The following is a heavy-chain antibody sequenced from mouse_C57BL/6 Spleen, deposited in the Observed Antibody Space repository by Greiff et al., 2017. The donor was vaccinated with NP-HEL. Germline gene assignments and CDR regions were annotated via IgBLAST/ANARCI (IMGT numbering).Heavy chain of an antibody. Sequence: EVQVVESGGGLVKPGGSLKLSCAASGFTFSSYAMSWVRQTPEKRLEWVATISDGGSYTYYPDNVKGRFTISRDNAKNNLYLQMSHLKSEDTAMYYCADSNGFAYWGQGTLVTVSA. V-gene: IGHV5-4*01. D-gene: IGHD2-5*01. J-gene: IGHJ3*01. CDR1: GFTFSSYA. CDR3: ADSNGFAY. CDR2: ISDGGSYT.